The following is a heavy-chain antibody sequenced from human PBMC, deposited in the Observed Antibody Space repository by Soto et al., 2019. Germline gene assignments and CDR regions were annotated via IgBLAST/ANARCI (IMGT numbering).Heavy chain of an antibody. CDR1: GFIFTNYA. Sequence: VASVKVSCKASGFIFTNYAIHWVRQAPGQRLEWMGWINAGTGNTKYAQNFQGRVAITRDTSASTAYMELSSLTSEDTAVYYCTRDGRPTGTTDFDFWGQGTLVTVSS. CDR3: TRDGRPTGTTDFDF. V-gene: IGHV1-3*01. D-gene: IGHD1-7*01. CDR2: INAGTGNT. J-gene: IGHJ4*02.